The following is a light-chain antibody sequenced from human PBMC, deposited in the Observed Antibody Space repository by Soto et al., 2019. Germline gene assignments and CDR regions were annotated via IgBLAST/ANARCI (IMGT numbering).Light chain of an antibody. Sequence: EIVLTQSPGTLSLSPGERATLSCRASESVSTSYLAWYQQKPGQAPRLLIYGASGRGTGIPDRFSVSASGTDFTLTISRLEPEDFAVYYCQHYGTSALFGPGTKVDIK. V-gene: IGKV3-20*01. CDR3: QHYGTSAL. J-gene: IGKJ3*01. CDR2: GAS. CDR1: ESVSTSY.